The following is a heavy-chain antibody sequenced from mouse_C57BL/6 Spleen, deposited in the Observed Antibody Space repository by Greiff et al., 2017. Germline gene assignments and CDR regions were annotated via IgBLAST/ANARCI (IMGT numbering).Heavy chain of an antibody. CDR1: GYTFTSSG. J-gene: IGHJ4*01. Sequence: QVQLQQSGAELARPGASVKLSCKASGYTFTSSGISWVKQRTGQGLEWIGEIYPRSGNTYYNEKFKGKATLTADKSSSTAYMELRSLTSEDSAVYFCARTIYDGYYDAMDYWGQGTSVTVSS. D-gene: IGHD2-3*01. CDR3: ARTIYDGYYDAMDY. CDR2: IYPRSGNT. V-gene: IGHV1-81*01.